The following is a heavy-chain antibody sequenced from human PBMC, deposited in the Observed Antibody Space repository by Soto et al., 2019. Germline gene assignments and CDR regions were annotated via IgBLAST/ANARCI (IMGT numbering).Heavy chain of an antibody. V-gene: IGHV3-7*01. CDR1: GFTFSSYW. CDR2: IKQDGSEK. CDR3: ARSLYGDEYHAFDI. D-gene: IGHD4-17*01. Sequence: GGSLRLSCAASGFTFSSYWMSWVRQAPGKGLEWVANIKQDGSEKYYVASVKGRFTISRDNAKNSLYLQMNSLRAEDTAVYYCARSLYGDEYHAFDIWGQGTMVTVSS. J-gene: IGHJ3*02.